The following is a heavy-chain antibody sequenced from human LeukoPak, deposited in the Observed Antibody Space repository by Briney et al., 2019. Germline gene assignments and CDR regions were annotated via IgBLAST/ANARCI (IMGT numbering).Heavy chain of an antibody. J-gene: IGHJ6*02. CDR3: AKGFSYSSSWYSVPYYYGMDV. CDR1: GFTFSSYA. D-gene: IGHD6-13*01. V-gene: IGHV3-23*01. Sequence: HPGGSLRLSCAASGFTFSSYAMSWVRQAPGKGLEWVSAISGSGGSTYYADSVKGRFTISRDNSKNTLYLQMNSLRAEDTAVYYCAKGFSYSSSWYSVPYYYGMDVWDQGTTVTVSS. CDR2: ISGSGGST.